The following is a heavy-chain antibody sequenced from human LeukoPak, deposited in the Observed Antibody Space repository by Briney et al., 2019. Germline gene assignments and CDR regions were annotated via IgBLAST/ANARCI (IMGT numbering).Heavy chain of an antibody. CDR2: ISSSSSYI. CDR3: AREQNRIAAAGLFDY. CDR1: VFSFRDYT. D-gene: IGHD6-13*01. J-gene: IGHJ4*02. Sequence: GGSLRLSCAASVFSFRDYTMNCVRQAPGRGLEWLSSISSSSSYIYFAKSLRGRFTISRDNAKNSLYLQMNSLRAEDTAVYYCAREQNRIAAAGLFDYWGQGTLVTVSS. V-gene: IGHV3-21*01.